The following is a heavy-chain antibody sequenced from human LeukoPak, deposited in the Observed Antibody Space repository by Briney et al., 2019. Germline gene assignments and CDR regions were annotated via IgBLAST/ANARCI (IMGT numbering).Heavy chain of an antibody. J-gene: IGHJ6*04. Sequence: AGGSLRLSCAASGFTFSSYEMNWVRQAPGKELEWVSYISSSGSTIYYADSVKGRFTISRDNAKNSLYLQMNSLRAEDTAVYYCARDSRLLWFGESYYGMDVWGKGTTVTVSS. CDR1: GFTFSSYE. D-gene: IGHD3-10*01. V-gene: IGHV3-48*03. CDR2: ISSSGSTI. CDR3: ARDSRLLWFGESYYGMDV.